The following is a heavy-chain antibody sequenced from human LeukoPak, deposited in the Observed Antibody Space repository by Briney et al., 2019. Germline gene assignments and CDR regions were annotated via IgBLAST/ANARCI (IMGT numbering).Heavy chain of an antibody. CDR3: TKRQGPTSGSYDYFDP. D-gene: IGHD1-26*01. CDR2: IHSSGHT. CDR1: GTSFSGYY. J-gene: IGHJ5*02. V-gene: IGHV4-4*09. Sequence: SETLSLTCAVYGTSFSGYYWTWIRQPPGQGLEWIAYIHSSGHTNYNPSLKSRVTISVDTSNNQFSLKVTSVTAADTAMYYCTKRQGPTSGSYDYFDPWGQGALVTVSS.